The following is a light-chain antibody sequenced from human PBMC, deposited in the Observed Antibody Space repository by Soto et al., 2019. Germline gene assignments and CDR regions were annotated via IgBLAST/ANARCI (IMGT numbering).Light chain of an antibody. Sequence: TQSPSSLSASVGDSVTITCRASQTINIYLGWYQQKPGQAPRLLIYAASIRATGIPDRFSGSGSGTDFTLTISRLEPEDFAIYYCQYYGSSPLTFGGGTKVDIK. CDR3: QYYGSSPLT. CDR1: QTINIY. J-gene: IGKJ4*01. CDR2: AAS. V-gene: IGKV3-20*01.